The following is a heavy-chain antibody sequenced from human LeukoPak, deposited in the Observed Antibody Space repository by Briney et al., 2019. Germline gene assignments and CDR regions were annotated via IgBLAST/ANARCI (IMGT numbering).Heavy chain of an antibody. V-gene: IGHV4-34*01. J-gene: IGHJ4*02. Sequence: SETLSLTCVVSGGSFSGYYWSWVRQPPGKGLEWIGEINHSGSTNYNPALKSRVTMSVDTSKNQFSLKLSSVTAADTAVYYCARKNQRWLQCNFDYWGQGILVTVSS. D-gene: IGHD5-24*01. CDR3: ARKNQRWLQCNFDY. CDR2: INHSGST. CDR1: GGSFSGYY.